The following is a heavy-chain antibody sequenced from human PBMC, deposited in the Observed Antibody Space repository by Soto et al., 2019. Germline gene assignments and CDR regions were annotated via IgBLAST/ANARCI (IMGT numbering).Heavy chain of an antibody. Sequence: QVQRVQSGAEVKKPWASVKVSCKASGYTFTSYDINWVRQATGQGLAWMGWMNPNSGNTAYAQKFQGRVTMTRNTSISTSYMELSSLRYEDTAVYYCAREKSYGMDVWGQGTTVTVSS. CDR1: GYTFTSYD. V-gene: IGHV1-8*01. CDR3: AREKSYGMDV. J-gene: IGHJ6*02. CDR2: MNPNSGNT.